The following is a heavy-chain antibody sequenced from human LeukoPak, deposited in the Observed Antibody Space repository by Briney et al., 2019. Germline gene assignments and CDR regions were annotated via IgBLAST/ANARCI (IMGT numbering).Heavy chain of an antibody. V-gene: IGHV3-23*01. J-gene: IGHJ4*02. CDR3: ARLLNYAFDY. CDR2: VSGSGDNT. Sequence: GGSLRLSCAASGLTFSSYAMSWVRQGPGKGLEWVAAVSGSGDNTYYADSVKGRFTISRDNSRNTLYLQMNSLRGEDTAVYYCARLLNYAFDYWGQGTLVTVSS. D-gene: IGHD4-11*01. CDR1: GLTFSSYA.